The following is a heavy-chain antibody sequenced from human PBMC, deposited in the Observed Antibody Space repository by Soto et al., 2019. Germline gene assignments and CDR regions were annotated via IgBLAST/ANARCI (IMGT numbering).Heavy chain of an antibody. Sequence: EVQLVESGGGLVQPGRSLRLSCTASGFIFGDYAMSWFRQAPEKGLEYVGFIRSKAYGGTTEYAASVKGRFTISRDDSKSIAYLQMDSLKTEDTAVYYCTRVDTGITGTLYYFDSWGQGTLVTVSS. J-gene: IGHJ4*02. CDR2: IRSKAYGGTT. CDR1: GFIFGDYA. D-gene: IGHD1-20*01. CDR3: TRVDTGITGTLYYFDS. V-gene: IGHV3-49*03.